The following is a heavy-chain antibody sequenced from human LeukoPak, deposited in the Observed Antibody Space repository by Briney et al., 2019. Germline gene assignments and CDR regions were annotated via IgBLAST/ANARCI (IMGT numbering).Heavy chain of an antibody. D-gene: IGHD6-13*01. CDR3: ARDRGSWY. V-gene: IGHV3-48*03. CDR1: GFTLSNYE. Sequence: GGSLRLSCAASGFTLSNYEMNWVRQAPGKGLEWVSYISSSGSTIYYADSVKGRFTISRDNAKNSLDLQMSNLRAEDTAVYYCARDRGSWYWGQGTLVTVSS. CDR2: ISSSGSTI. J-gene: IGHJ4*02.